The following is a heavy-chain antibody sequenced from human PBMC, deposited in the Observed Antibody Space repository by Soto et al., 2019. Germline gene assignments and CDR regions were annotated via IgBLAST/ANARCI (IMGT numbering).Heavy chain of an antibody. CDR1: GGSISSGGYY. Sequence: QVQLQESGPGLVKPSQTLSLTCTVSGGSISSGGYYWSWIRQHPGKGLEWIGYIYYSGSTYYNPSPKSRINLSGGQAKNQFPLKLSPFTAGGPAGLFCGKSSTQPGNDVLGQRTTVHLSS. D-gene: IGHD2-2*01. CDR2: IYYSGST. V-gene: IGHV4-31*03. CDR3: GKSSTQPGNDV. J-gene: IGHJ6*01.